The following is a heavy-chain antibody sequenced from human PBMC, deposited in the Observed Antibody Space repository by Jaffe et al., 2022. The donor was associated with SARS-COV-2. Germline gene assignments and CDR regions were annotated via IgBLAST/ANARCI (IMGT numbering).Heavy chain of an antibody. CDR1: GFTFDDYA. CDR3: AKEGGITMIVGRQGYYFDY. V-gene: IGHV3-9*01. J-gene: IGHJ4*02. CDR2: ISWNSGSI. Sequence: EVQLVESGGGLVQPGRSLRLSCAASGFTFDDYAMHWVRQAPGKGLEWVSGISWNSGSIGYADSVKGRFTISRDNAKNSLYLQMNSLRAEDTALYYCAKEGGITMIVGRQGYYFDYWGQGTLVTVSS. D-gene: IGHD3-22*01.